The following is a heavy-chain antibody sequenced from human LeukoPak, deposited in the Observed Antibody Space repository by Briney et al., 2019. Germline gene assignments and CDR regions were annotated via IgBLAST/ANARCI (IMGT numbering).Heavy chain of an antibody. CDR3: ARAGLYDSSGYYGGY. J-gene: IGHJ4*02. Sequence: ASVKVPCKASGYTFTSYGISWVRQAPGQGLEWMGWISAYNGNTNYAQKLQGRVTMTTDTSTSTAYMELRSLRSDDTAVYYCARAGLYDSSGYYGGYWGQGTLVTVSS. D-gene: IGHD3-22*01. CDR2: ISAYNGNT. V-gene: IGHV1-18*01. CDR1: GYTFTSYG.